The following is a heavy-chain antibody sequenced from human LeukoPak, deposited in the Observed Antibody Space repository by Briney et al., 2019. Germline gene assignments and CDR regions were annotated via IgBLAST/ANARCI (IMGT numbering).Heavy chain of an antibody. CDR1: GFTFSSYA. CDR2: ISGSGGST. V-gene: IGHV3-23*01. Sequence: PGRSLRLSCAASGFTFSSYAMSWVRQAPGKGLEWVSAISGSGGSTYYADSVKGRFTISRDNSKNTLYLQMNSLRAEDTAVYYCAKVDRGMATIRGGFDYWGQGTLVTVSS. D-gene: IGHD5-24*01. CDR3: AKVDRGMATIRGGFDY. J-gene: IGHJ4*02.